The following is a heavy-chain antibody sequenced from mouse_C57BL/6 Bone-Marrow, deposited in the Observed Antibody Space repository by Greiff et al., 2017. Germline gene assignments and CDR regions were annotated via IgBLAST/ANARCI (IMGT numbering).Heavy chain of an antibody. D-gene: IGHD4-1*02. J-gene: IGHJ3*01. CDR2: IDPSDSYT. V-gene: IGHV1-59*01. CDR3: ASTGFAY. CDR1: GYTFTSYW. Sequence: QVQLQQPGAELVRPGTSVKLSCKASGYTFTSYWMHWVKQRPGQGLEWIGVIDPSDSYTNYNQKFKGKATLTVDTSSSTAYMQLSSLTSADSAVYYCASTGFAYWGQGTLVTVSA.